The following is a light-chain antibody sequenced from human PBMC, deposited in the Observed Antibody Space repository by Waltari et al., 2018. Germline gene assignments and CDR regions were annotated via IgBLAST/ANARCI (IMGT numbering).Light chain of an antibody. J-gene: IGLJ2*01. CDR1: RYNMEKNK. V-gene: IGLV1-51*02. CDR3: GAWDSSLTAGV. Sequence: QCVLTQPPSVTAAPGQKVTISWSGRRYNMEKNKVSCSHQLPRTAPKLLIYENNNRPSGIPDRFSGSKSGTSATLDITGLQTGDEADYYCGAWDSSLTAGVFGGGTKLTVL. CDR2: ENN.